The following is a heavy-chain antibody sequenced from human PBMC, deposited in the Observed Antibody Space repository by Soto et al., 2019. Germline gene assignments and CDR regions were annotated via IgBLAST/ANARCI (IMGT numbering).Heavy chain of an antibody. D-gene: IGHD6-13*01. J-gene: IGHJ6*02. V-gene: IGHV1-8*01. CDR2: MNPNSGNT. CDR3: ARGIRIAAAGTGYYYGMDV. Sequence: ASVKVSCKASGHTFTSYDINWVRQATGQGLEWMGWMNPNSGNTGYAQKFQGGVTMTRNTSISTAYMELSSLRSEDTAVYYCARGIRIAAAGTGYYYGMDVWGQGTTVTVSS. CDR1: GHTFTSYD.